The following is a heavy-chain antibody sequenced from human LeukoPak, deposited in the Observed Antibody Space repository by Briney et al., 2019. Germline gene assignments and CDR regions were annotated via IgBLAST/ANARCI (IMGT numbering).Heavy chain of an antibody. Sequence: GGSLRISCAASGFTFSNYGMHWVRQAPGKGLEWVAFIEHDGNNKYYADSVKGRFTISRDTSKNTLYLQMNSLRADDTAVYYCAKEYGSGSYFDYWGQGTLLTVSS. J-gene: IGHJ4*02. CDR3: AKEYGSGSYFDY. V-gene: IGHV3-30*02. CDR1: GFTFSNYG. CDR2: IEHDGNNK. D-gene: IGHD3-10*01.